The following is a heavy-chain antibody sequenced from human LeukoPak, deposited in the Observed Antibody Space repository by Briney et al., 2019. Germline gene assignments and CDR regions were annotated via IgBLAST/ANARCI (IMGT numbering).Heavy chain of an antibody. Sequence: AGGSLRLSCAASGFTVSSNYMSWVRQAPGKGLDWVSNIYTRGSTSYAASVKGRFTFARDNSKNTLYLQMNSLRAEDTAIYYCASSGFMHMRGFVYWGQGTLVTVSS. V-gene: IGHV3-66*01. J-gene: IGHJ4*02. D-gene: IGHD3-16*01. CDR3: ASSGFMHMRGFVY. CDR2: IYTRGST. CDR1: GFTVSSNY.